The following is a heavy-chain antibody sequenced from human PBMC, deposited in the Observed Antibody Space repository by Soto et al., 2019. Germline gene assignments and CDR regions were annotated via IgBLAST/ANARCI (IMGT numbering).Heavy chain of an antibody. D-gene: IGHD3-10*01. V-gene: IGHV1-69*02. CDR2: IIPILGIA. Sequence: QVQLVQSGAEVKKPGSSVKVSCKASGGTFISYTISWVRQAPGQGLEWMGRIIPILGIANYAQKFQGRVTITADKSTSTAYMELSSLRSEDTAVYYCARSWGSGSSYYFDYWGQGTLVTVSS. CDR3: ARSWGSGSSYYFDY. CDR1: GGTFISYT. J-gene: IGHJ4*02.